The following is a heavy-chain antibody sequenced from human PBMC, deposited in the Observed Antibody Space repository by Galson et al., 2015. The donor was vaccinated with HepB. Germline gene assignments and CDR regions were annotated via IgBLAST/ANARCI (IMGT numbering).Heavy chain of an antibody. V-gene: IGHV1-69*13. J-gene: IGHJ6*03. CDR3: AKVASSPSISYGPWDYYLYYMDV. Sequence: SVKVSCKASGGTFSSYGISWVRQAPGQGLEWMGGVVPIFGTGNSAQNTNYAQKFQGRVTLTADDSTRTAFMELSSLRSEDTAVYYCAKVASSPSISYGPWDYYLYYMDVWGKGTTVTVSS. CDR1: GGTFSSYG. CDR2: VVPIFGTGNSAQNT. D-gene: IGHD1-26*01.